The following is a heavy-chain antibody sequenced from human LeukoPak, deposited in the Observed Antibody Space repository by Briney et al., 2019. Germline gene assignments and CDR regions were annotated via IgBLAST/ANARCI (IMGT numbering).Heavy chain of an antibody. CDR2: MYYSGST. D-gene: IGHD3-22*01. CDR1: GVSISSGDYY. V-gene: IGHV4-30-4*01. J-gene: IGHJ5*02. Sequence: PSQTLSLTCTVSGVSISSGDYYWSWIRQPPGEGLEWIGYMYYSGSTYYNPSLKSRLTISLDTSKNQFSLKLSSVTAADTAVYYCARPYYYDSRIDPWGQGTLVTVSS. CDR3: ARPYYYDSRIDP.